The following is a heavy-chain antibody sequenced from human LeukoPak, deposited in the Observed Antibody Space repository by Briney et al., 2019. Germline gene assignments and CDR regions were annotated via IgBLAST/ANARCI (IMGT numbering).Heavy chain of an antibody. D-gene: IGHD2-2*02. CDR3: ARGPYAYTSSATLGSYNWFDP. J-gene: IGHJ5*02. CDR1: GYSFPNYW. Sequence: GESLKISCKGSGYSFPNYWIGWVRQMPGKGLEWMGIIYPGDSHTRYSPSFQDQVTISVDKSISTAYLQWSSLKASDTAMYDCARGPYAYTSSATLGSYNWFDPWGQGSLVTVSS. CDR2: IYPGDSHT. V-gene: IGHV5-51*01.